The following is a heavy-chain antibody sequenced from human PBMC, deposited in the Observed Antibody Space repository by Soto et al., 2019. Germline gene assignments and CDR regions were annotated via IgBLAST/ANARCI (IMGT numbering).Heavy chain of an antibody. Sequence: SETLSLTCTVSGDSLSSGGHYWSWIRQHPGKGLEWIGHIYDSVNTYYSPSLRSRVTISADMSKNQFSLNLRSVTAADTAVYYCARVDHRGYFAILTDYWGQGTLVTVS. CDR3: ARVDHRGYFAILTDY. CDR1: GDSLSSGGHY. D-gene: IGHD3-9*01. CDR2: IYDSVNT. J-gene: IGHJ4*02. V-gene: IGHV4-31*03.